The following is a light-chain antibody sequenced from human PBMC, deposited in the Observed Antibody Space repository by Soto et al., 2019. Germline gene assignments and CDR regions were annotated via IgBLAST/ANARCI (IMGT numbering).Light chain of an antibody. CDR2: DAS. CDR3: QQYGASPYA. Sequence: EIVLTQSPGTLSLSPGERATLSCRASQSVTDSYLAWYQHKPGQAPRLLIYDASTRATAIPDRFSGGGSGTDFTLTISILEPEDFAVYYCQQYGASPYAFGQGTKLEI. V-gene: IGKV3-20*01. J-gene: IGKJ2*01. CDR1: QSVTDSY.